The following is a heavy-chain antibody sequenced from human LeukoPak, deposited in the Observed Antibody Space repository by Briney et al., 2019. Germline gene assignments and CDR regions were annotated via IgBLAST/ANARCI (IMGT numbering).Heavy chain of an antibody. CDR2: IFHSGST. CDR1: GGSIRSGDSY. Sequence: SETLSLTCTVSGGSIRSGDSYWSWIRQPPGKGLEWIGYIFHSGSTYYNPSLKSRVTISVDRSKNQFSLKLNSVTAADTAVYYCARDRSYSSGWDWGQGTLVTVSS. V-gene: IGHV4-30-2*01. CDR3: ARDRSYSSGWD. J-gene: IGHJ4*02. D-gene: IGHD6-19*01.